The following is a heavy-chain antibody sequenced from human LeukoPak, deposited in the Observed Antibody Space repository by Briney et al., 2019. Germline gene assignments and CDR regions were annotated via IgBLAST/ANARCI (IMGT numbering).Heavy chain of an antibody. D-gene: IGHD1-14*01. CDR2: ISGSGGST. J-gene: IGHJ1*01. CDR1: GFTFSSYA. CDR3: AKTTRRAEYFQH. V-gene: IGHV3-23*01. Sequence: GGSLRLSCAASGFTFSSYAMSWVRQAPGKGLEWVSAISGSGGSTYYADSVKGRFTISRDNYKNTLYLQMNSLRAEDTAVYYCAKTTRRAEYFQHWGQGTLVTVSS.